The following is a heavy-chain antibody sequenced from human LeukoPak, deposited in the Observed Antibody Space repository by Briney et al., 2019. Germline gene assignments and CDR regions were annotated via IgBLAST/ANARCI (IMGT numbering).Heavy chain of an antibody. J-gene: IGHJ4*02. V-gene: IGHV4-59*08. CDR1: GGSISSYY. CDR3: ARHKYRAFDY. Sequence: PSETLSLTCTVSGGSISSYYWSWIRQPPGKGLEWIGYIYYSGSTYYNPSLKSRVTISVDTSKNQFSLKLSSVTAADTAVYYCARHKYRAFDYWGQGTLVTVSS. D-gene: IGHD2-2*01. CDR2: IYYSGST.